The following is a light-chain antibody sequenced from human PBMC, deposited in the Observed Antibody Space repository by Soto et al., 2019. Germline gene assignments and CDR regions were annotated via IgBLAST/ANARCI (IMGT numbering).Light chain of an antibody. CDR3: QQYGSSPT. CDR2: GAS. Sequence: EIVLTQSPGTLSLSPGERATLSCRASQSVSSSDLAWYQQKPGQAPRLLIYGASSRATGITDRFSGSGSGTDFTLTISRLEPEDFAVYYCQQYGSSPTFGGGTKVEIK. V-gene: IGKV3-20*01. J-gene: IGKJ4*01. CDR1: QSVSSSD.